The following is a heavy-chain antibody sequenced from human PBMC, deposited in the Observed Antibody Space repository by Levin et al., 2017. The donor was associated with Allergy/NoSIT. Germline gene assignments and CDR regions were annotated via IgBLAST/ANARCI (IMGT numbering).Heavy chain of an antibody. D-gene: IGHD2-15*01. CDR1: GDSIRSSNHY. V-gene: IGHV4-39*07. CDR3: AREVGRSGYFDY. Sequence: SETLSLTCTVSGDSIRSSNHYWGWIRQPPGTGLEWIGCIYYSGIADYSPSLKSRVTFSVDTSKNQFSLKLTSVTAADTAVYYCAREVGRSGYFDYWGQGTLATVSS. CDR2: IYYSGIA. J-gene: IGHJ4*02.